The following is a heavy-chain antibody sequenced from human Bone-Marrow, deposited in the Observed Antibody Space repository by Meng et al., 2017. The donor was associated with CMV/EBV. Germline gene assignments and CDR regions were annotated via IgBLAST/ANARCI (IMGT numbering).Heavy chain of an antibody. J-gene: IGHJ4*02. CDR3: ATGPTAGGGIKNFDY. Sequence: VKVSCKASGGTFSSYAISWVRQAPGQGLEWMGGIIPIFGTANYAQKFQGRVTITTDESTSTAYMELSSLRSEDTAVYYCATGPTAGGGIKNFDYWGQGTLVTVSS. D-gene: IGHD3-10*01. CDR1: GGTFSSYA. CDR2: IIPIFGTA. V-gene: IGHV1-69*05.